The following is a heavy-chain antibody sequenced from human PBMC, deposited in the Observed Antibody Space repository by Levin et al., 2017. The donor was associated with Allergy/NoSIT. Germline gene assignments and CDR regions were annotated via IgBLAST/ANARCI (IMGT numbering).Heavy chain of an antibody. CDR3: AKCGGILGHSDTGSTGWPNS. Sequence: GGSLRLSCVASGFSFTTYGMHWVRQAPGKGLEWVAVISFDGSTTYYADSVKGRFTVSRDNVNNTLSLQMNNLRPDDSAVYFCAKCGGILGHSDTGSTGWPNSWGQGTPVTVSS. J-gene: IGHJ4*02. CDR2: ISFDGSTT. CDR1: GFSFTTYG. V-gene: IGHV3-30*18. D-gene: IGHD3-10*01.